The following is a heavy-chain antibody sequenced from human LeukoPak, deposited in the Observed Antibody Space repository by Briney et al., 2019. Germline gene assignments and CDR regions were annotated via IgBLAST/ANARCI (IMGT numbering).Heavy chain of an antibody. CDR1: GFTFSSYW. D-gene: IGHD3-9*01. V-gene: IGHV3-7*01. Sequence: GGSLRLSCAASGFTFSSYWMSWVRQAPGKGLEWVANIKQEGSEKYYVDSVKGRFTISRDNSKNTLYLQMGSLRAEDMAVYYCAGGQERYFDWLANDAFDIWGQGTMVTVSS. CDR3: AGGQERYFDWLANDAFDI. J-gene: IGHJ3*02. CDR2: IKQEGSEK.